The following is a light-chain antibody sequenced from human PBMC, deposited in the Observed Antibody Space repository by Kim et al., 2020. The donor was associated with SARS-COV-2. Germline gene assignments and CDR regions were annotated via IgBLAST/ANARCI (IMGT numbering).Light chain of an antibody. CDR3: HQYSDSPWT. J-gene: IGKJ1*01. V-gene: IGKV3-20*01. CDR2: GIS. CDR1: HSLVSNP. Sequence: APRPCWSSHSLVSNPSALAWYQQKPGQAPRLLIYGISIRATVIPDNFSGSGSGTDFTLAISRLEPEDSAVYYCHQYSDSPWTCGQGTKVEIK.